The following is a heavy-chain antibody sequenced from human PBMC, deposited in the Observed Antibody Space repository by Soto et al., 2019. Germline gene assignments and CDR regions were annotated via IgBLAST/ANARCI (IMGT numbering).Heavy chain of an antibody. V-gene: IGHV1-69*13. CDR2: IVPIFGKA. D-gene: IGHD3-10*01. Sequence: ASVRVSCKASGGTFSDSVTSWVRQAPGQGLEWMGGIVPIFGKANLAEKFQDRVTITADESTSTAYMELSSLRSEDTAVYYCARGRDGSNYYFDYWGQGTLVTVSS. CDR1: GGTFSDSV. J-gene: IGHJ4*02. CDR3: ARGRDGSNYYFDY.